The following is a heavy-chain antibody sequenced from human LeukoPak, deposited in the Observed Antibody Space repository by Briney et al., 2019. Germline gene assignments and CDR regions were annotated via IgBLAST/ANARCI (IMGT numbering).Heavy chain of an antibody. CDR2: IKQDGSEK. D-gene: IGHD6-13*01. CDR1: GFTFSTYW. Sequence: GGSLRLSCAASGFTFSTYWMSWVRQAPGKGLEWVANIKQDGSEKYYVDSVKGRFTISRDNAKNLLYLQMNSLRAEDTAMYYCARDSAGNDYWGQGTLVTVSS. V-gene: IGHV3-7*01. J-gene: IGHJ4*02. CDR3: ARDSAGNDY.